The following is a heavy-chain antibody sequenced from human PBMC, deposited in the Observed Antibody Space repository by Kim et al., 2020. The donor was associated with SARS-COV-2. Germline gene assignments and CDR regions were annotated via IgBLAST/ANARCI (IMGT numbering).Heavy chain of an antibody. CDR2: ISGSGGST. J-gene: IGHJ4*02. CDR1: GFTFSSYA. Sequence: GGSLRLSCAASGFTFSSYAMSWVRQAPGKGLEWVSAISGSGGSTYYADSVKGRFTISRDNSKNTLYLQMNSLRAEDTAVYYCAKYSTGYSSGWSVLDYWGQGTLVTVSS. D-gene: IGHD6-19*01. V-gene: IGHV3-23*01. CDR3: AKYSTGYSSGWSVLDY.